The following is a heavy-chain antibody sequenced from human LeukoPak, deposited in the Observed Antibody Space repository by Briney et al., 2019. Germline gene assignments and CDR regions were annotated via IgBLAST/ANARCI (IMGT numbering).Heavy chain of an antibody. D-gene: IGHD3-22*01. CDR1: GGSISSYY. Sequence: SETLSLTCTVSGGSISSYYWSWIRQPPGKGLEWIGYIYYSGSTNYNPSLKSRVTISVDTSKNQFSLKLSSVTAADTAAYYCARSVGGDSSGYPPSYWGQGTLVTVSS. J-gene: IGHJ4*02. V-gene: IGHV4-59*01. CDR2: IYYSGST. CDR3: ARSVGGDSSGYPPSY.